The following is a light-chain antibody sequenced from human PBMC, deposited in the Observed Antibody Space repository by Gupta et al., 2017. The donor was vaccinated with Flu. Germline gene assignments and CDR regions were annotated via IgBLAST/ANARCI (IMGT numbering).Light chain of an antibody. CDR2: GAS. Sequence: EIVMTQSPATLSVSPGERATLSCRASQSVSSNLAWYQQKPGQAPRLLICGASTRATGIPARFSGSGSGTEFTLTISSLQSEDFAVYYYQQYNNWPPWTFGQGTKVEIK. V-gene: IGKV3-15*01. J-gene: IGKJ1*01. CDR1: QSVSSN. CDR3: QQYNNWPPWT.